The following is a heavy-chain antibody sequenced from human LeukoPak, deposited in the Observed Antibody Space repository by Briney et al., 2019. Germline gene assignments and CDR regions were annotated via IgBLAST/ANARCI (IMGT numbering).Heavy chain of an antibody. D-gene: IGHD2-21*02. Sequence: TASETLSLTCTVSGGSISSGGYYWSWIHQHPGKGLEWIGYIYYSGSTYYNPSLKSRVTISVGTSKNQFSLKLSSVTAADTAVYYCAGGPYCVGDCLAYYFDSWGQGPLVPVPS. CDR1: GGSISSGGYY. V-gene: IGHV4-31*03. CDR2: IYYSGST. CDR3: AGGPYCVGDCLAYYFDS. J-gene: IGHJ4*02.